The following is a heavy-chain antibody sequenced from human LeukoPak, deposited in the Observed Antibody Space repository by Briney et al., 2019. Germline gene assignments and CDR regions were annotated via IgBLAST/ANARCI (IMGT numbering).Heavy chain of an antibody. D-gene: IGHD3-22*01. CDR2: FAGSDTTK. J-gene: IGHJ4*02. CDR3: TTLGYHLDS. CDR1: GFTFSTFW. Sequence: GGSLRLSCAVSGFTFSTFWMTWVRQAPGKGLEWVAYFAGSDTTKYYADSVRGRFTISRDNAKNSLYLQMNSLRAEDTALYYCTTLGYHLDSWGQGTLVTASS. V-gene: IGHV3-48*04.